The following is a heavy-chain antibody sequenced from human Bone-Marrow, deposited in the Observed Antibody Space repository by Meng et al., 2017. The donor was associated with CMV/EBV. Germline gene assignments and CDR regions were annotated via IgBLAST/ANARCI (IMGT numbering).Heavy chain of an antibody. V-gene: IGHV1-69*05. CDR1: GGTFSSFA. J-gene: IGHJ6*02. D-gene: IGHD4-11*01. CDR2: IIPIFGTA. Sequence: SVKVSCKASGGTFSSFAITWVRQAPGQGLEWMGGIIPIFGTANYAQKFQGRVTITTDESTSTAYMELSSLRSEDTAVYYCATASFDYNPVSFVGYYYGMDVWGQGTTVTVYS. CDR3: ATASFDYNPVSFVGYYYGMDV.